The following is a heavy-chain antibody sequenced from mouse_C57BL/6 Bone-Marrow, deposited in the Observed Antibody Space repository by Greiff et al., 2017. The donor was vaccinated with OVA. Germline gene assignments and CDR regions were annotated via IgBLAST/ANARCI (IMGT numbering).Heavy chain of an antibody. J-gene: IGHJ1*03. V-gene: IGHV1-52*01. CDR3: ARRIYYDYDGAWYFDV. D-gene: IGHD2-4*01. CDR1: GYTFTSYW. CDR2: IDPSDSET. Sequence: VQLQQPGAELVRPGSSVKLSCKASGYTFTSYWMHWVKQRPIQGLEWIGNIDPSDSETHYNQKFKDKATLTVDKSSSTAYMQLSSLTSEDSAVYYCARRIYYDYDGAWYFDVWGTGTTVTVSS.